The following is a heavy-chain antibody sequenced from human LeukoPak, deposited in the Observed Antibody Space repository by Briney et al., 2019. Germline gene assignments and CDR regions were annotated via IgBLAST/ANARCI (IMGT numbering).Heavy chain of an antibody. V-gene: IGHV1-18*01. CDR1: GFRFAIYG. D-gene: IGHD6-13*01. CDR3: ARGTPLGRESGTWSFDY. CDR2: ISAYNGNT. J-gene: IGHJ4*02. Sequence: ASVKGSCKASGFRFAIYGISWVRQAPGQGLEWMGWISAYNGNTKYAQNFQGRVTMTTDTSTSTVYMELRSLRSDDTAVYYCARGTPLGRESGTWSFDYWGQGTLVTVSS.